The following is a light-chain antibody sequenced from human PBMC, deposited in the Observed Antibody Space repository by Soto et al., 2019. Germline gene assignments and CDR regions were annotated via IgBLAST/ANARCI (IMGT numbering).Light chain of an antibody. V-gene: IGKV3-11*01. J-gene: IGKJ4*01. CDR1: QSVSSY. CDR2: DAS. CDR3: QQRSNWPPRALT. Sequence: ENVLTQSPATLSLSPGERATLSCRASQSVSSYLAWYQQKPGQAPRLLIYDASNRATGIPARFSGSGSGTDFTLTISSLEPEDFAVYYCQQRSNWPPRALTFAGGTKV.